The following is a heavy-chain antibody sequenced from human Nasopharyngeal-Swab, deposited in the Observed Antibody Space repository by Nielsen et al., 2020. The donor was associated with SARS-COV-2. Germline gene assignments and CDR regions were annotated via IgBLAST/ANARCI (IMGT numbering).Heavy chain of an antibody. V-gene: IGHV4-59*01. D-gene: IGHD2-2*01. CDR3: GRGACSITTCYENVDV. Sequence: SETLSLTCTVSGGSISSYYWRWIRPPPGKGLEWIGYIYYSGSTNYNPSLKSRVTISVDTSKNQFSLKLRSVTAADTAVYYCGRGACSITTCYENVDVWGQGTTVTVSS. CDR2: IYYSGST. CDR1: GGSISSYY. J-gene: IGHJ6*02.